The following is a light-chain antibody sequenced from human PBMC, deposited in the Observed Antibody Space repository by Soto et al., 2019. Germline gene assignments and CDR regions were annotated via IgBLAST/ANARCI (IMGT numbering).Light chain of an antibody. Sequence: EIVLTQPPRTWSLSPGERATLSCRASQNVSINSLAWFQQKPGQTPRILIYGPATRAAGVPDRFTGSGSGADFALTITSLEPEDFAMYYCQQYGGAPFTFGPGTRV. J-gene: IGKJ3*01. CDR2: GPA. CDR1: QNVSINS. CDR3: QQYGGAPFT. V-gene: IGKV3-20*01.